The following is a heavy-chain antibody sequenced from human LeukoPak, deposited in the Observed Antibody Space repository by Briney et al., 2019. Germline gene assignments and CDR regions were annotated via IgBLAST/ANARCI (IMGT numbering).Heavy chain of an antibody. V-gene: IGHV4-39*07. CDR1: GGSISSSSYY. Sequence: SETLSLTCTVSGGSISSSSYYWGWIRQPPGKGLEWIGSIYYSGSTYYNPSLKSRVTIPVDTSKNQFSLKLNSVTAADTAVYFCARAGGSVNDYNVIDNWGQGTLVTVSS. CDR2: IYYSGST. CDR3: ARAGGSVNDYNVIDN. J-gene: IGHJ4*02. D-gene: IGHD5-24*01.